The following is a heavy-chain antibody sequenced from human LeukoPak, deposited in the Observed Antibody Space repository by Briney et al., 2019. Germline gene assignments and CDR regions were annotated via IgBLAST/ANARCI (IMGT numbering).Heavy chain of an antibody. J-gene: IGHJ4*02. CDR3: ARDPRSPNYDILTGGY. CDR1: GFTFSSYW. V-gene: IGHV3-7*01. D-gene: IGHD3-9*01. CDR2: IKQDGSEK. Sequence: GGSLRLSCAASGFTFSSYWMSWVRQAPGKGLEWVANIKQDGSEKYYVDSVKGRFTISRDNAKNSLYLQMNSLRAEDTAVYYCARDPRSPNYDILTGGYWGQGTLVTVSS.